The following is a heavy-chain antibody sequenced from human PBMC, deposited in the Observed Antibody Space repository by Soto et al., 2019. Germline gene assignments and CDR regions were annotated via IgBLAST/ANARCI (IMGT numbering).Heavy chain of an antibody. CDR2: IIPIFGTA. D-gene: IGHD6-6*01. CDR3: ARVYSSSYRHWCYHYGLGV. J-gene: IGHJ6*04. CDR1: RFSRYA. Sequence: RFSRYAISVVVQSHGQGLEWMGGIIPIFGTANYAQKFQGRVTITADESTSTAYMELSSLRSEDTAVYYCARVYSSSYRHWCYHYGLGVWGEGPTVTLSS. V-gene: IGHV1-69*01.